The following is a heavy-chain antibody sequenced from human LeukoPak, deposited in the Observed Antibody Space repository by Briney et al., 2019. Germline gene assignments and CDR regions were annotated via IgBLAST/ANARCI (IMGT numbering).Heavy chain of an antibody. CDR2: INHSGST. J-gene: IGHJ4*02. D-gene: IGHD6-13*01. CDR1: GGSFSGYY. Sequence: PSETLSLTCAVYGGSFSGYYWSWIRQPPGKGLEWIGEINHSGSTNYNPSLKSRVTISVDTSKNQFSLKLSSVTAADTAVYYCARGDSPEGGAAAGYYFDYWGQGTLVTVSS. CDR3: ARGDSPEGGAAAGYYFDY. V-gene: IGHV4-34*01.